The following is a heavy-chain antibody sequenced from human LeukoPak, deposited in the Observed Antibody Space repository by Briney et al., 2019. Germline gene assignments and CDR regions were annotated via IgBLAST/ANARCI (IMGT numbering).Heavy chain of an antibody. CDR3: AKAGAVAGTGYYYYYMDV. CDR1: GFTFDDYA. J-gene: IGHJ6*03. CDR2: ISWNSGSI. D-gene: IGHD6-19*01. Sequence: PGGSLRLSCAASGFTFDDYAMHWVRQAPGKGLEWVSGISWNSGSIGYADSVKGRFTISRDNAKNSLYLQMNSLRAEDTALYYCAKAGAVAGTGYYYYYMDVWGKGTTVTISS. V-gene: IGHV3-9*01.